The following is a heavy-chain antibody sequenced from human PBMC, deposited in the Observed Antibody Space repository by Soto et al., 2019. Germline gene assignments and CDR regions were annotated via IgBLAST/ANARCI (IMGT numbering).Heavy chain of an antibody. J-gene: IGHJ4*02. CDR1: GFTFSSYG. Sequence: PGGSLRLSCAASGFTFSSYGMHWVRQAPGKGLEWVAVIWYDGSNKYYADSVKGRFTISRDNSKNTLYLQMNSLRAEDTAVYYCAKEGGSMQPFDYWGQGTLVTVSS. CDR3: AKEGGSMQPFDY. D-gene: IGHD5-12*01. V-gene: IGHV3-33*06. CDR2: IWYDGSNK.